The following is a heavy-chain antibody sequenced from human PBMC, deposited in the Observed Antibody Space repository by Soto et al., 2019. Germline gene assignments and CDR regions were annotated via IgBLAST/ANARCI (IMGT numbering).Heavy chain of an antibody. D-gene: IGHD6-6*01. J-gene: IGHJ5*02. CDR1: GYTFTGYY. V-gene: IGHV1-2*02. CDR2: INPNSGGT. CDR3: ARDLLGEDSSSSGTTP. Sequence: ASVKVSCKASGYTFTGYYMHWVRQAPGQGLEWMGWINPNSGGTNYAQKFQGRVTMTRDTSISTAYMELSRLISDDTAVYYCARDLLGEDSSSSGTTPWGQGTLVTVSS.